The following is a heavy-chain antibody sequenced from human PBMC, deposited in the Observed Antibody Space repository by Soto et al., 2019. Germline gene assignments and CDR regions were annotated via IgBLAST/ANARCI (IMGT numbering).Heavy chain of an antibody. CDR3: AKVDYDSSGYPDY. CDR2: ISYDGSNK. CDR1: GFTFSSYG. D-gene: IGHD3-22*01. Sequence: GGSLRLSCAASGFTFSSYGMHWVRQAPGKGLEWVAVISYDGSNKYYADSVKGRFTISRDNSKNTLYLQMNSLRAEDTAVYYCAKVDYDSSGYPDYWGQGTLVTVSS. J-gene: IGHJ4*02. V-gene: IGHV3-30*18.